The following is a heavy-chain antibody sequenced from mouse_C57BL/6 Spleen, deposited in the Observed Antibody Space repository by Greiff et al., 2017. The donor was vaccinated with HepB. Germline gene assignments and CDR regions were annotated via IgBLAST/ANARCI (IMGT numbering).Heavy chain of an antibody. CDR2: IDPSDSET. CDR1: GYTFTSYW. V-gene: IGHV1-52*01. D-gene: IGHD2-3*01. CDR3: ARSDGYYAWFAY. J-gene: IGHJ3*01. Sequence: QVQLQQPGAELVRPGSSVKLSCKASGYTFTSYWMHWVKQRPIQGLEWIGNIDPSDSETHYNQKFKDKATLTVGKSSSTAYMQLSSLTSEDSAVYYCARSDGYYAWFAYWGQGTLVTVSA.